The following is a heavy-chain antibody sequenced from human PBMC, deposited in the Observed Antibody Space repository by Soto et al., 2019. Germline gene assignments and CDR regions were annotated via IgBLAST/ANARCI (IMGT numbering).Heavy chain of an antibody. CDR1: GGSISSYY. Sequence: SETLSLTCTVSGGSISSYYWSCIRQPPGKGLEWIGYIYYSGSTNYNPSLKSRVTISVDTSKNQFSLKLSSVTAADTAVYYCAGTQGGYSYGLGYWGQGTLVTVSS. CDR3: AGTQGGYSYGLGY. J-gene: IGHJ4*02. V-gene: IGHV4-59*01. CDR2: IYYSGST. D-gene: IGHD5-18*01.